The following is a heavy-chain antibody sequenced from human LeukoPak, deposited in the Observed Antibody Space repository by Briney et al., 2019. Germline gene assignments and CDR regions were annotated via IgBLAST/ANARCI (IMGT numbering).Heavy chain of an antibody. D-gene: IGHD6-19*01. CDR2: IYYSGST. Sequence: NPSETLSLTCTVSGGSISSSSYYWGWIRQPPGKGLEWIGTIYYSGSTYYNPSLKSRVTISVDTSKNQFSLKLSSVTAADTAVYYCARVVPMYSSDWYDDYWGQGTLVTVSS. CDR1: GGSISSSSYY. CDR3: ARVVPMYSSDWYDDY. J-gene: IGHJ4*02. V-gene: IGHV4-39*01.